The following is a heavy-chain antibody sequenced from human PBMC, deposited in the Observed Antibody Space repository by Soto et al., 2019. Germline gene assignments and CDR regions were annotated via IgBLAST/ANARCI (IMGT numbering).Heavy chain of an antibody. CDR2: IYHSGST. CDR1: GYAISSGDD. Sequence: SETLSLTGAGSGYAISSGDDCGWIRHPPGKGLEWIGSIYHSGSTYYNPSLKSRVTISVDTSKHQFSLKLSSVTPADTAVYYSARELGYSYGYEDYWGQGTLVTVSS. CDR3: ARELGYSYGYEDY. D-gene: IGHD5-18*01. J-gene: IGHJ4*02. V-gene: IGHV4-38-2*02.